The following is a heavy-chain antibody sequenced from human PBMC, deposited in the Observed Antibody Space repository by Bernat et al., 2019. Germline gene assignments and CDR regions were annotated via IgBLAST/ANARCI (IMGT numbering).Heavy chain of an antibody. V-gene: IGHV3-48*01. D-gene: IGHD1-26*01. CDR1: RFTFSNYS. CDR3: ARELWLGIEAVGVDY. Sequence: EVQLVESGGGLVQPGGSLRLSCAASRFTFSNYSMNWVRQAPGKGLEWVSYISNSSSTIYYADSVKGRFTVSRDNAKNSLYLQMNSLRAEDTAVYYCARELWLGIEAVGVDYWGQGTLVTVSS. CDR2: ISNSSSTI. J-gene: IGHJ4*02.